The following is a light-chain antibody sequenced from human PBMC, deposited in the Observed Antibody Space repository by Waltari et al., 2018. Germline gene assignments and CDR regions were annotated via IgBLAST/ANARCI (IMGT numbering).Light chain of an antibody. J-gene: IGKJ4*01. V-gene: IGKV3-11*01. Sequence: EIVLTHSPATLSLSQGERATLPCRASQSVDKYLAWYQQKPGQAPRLLIYDASKTASGIPGRFSGSGSGTDFTLTISSLEPEDVAVYYCQQRRVWPPLTFGGGTKVEIK. CDR2: DAS. CDR3: QQRRVWPPLT. CDR1: QSVDKY.